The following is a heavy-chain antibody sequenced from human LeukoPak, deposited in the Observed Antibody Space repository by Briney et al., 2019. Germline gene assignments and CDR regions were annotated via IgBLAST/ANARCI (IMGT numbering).Heavy chain of an antibody. D-gene: IGHD1-1*01. CDR1: GYRFPSYY. J-gene: IGHJ4*02. CDR2: INPNNGAT. V-gene: IGHV1-2*02. Sequence: GASVKVSCKASGYRFPSYYIHWVRQAPGQGLEWMGWINPNNGATKYAQKFQGGVTLTADTSLTTVFMELTWLTSDDTATYHCARDHGTDGTTFTLNFDCWGQGTLVTVSS. CDR3: ARDHGTDGTTFTLNFDC.